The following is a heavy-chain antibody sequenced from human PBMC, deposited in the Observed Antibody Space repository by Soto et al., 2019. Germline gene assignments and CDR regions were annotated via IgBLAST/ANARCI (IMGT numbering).Heavy chain of an antibody. CDR3: ARGFTTWKYGRYNWFDP. J-gene: IGHJ5*02. V-gene: IGHV4-31*03. CDR2: IYYSGST. D-gene: IGHD1-7*01. CDR1: GGSISSGGYY. Sequence: ASETLSLTCTVSGGSISSGGYYWSWIRQHPGKGLEWIGYIYYSGSTYYNPSLKSRVTISVDTSKNQFSLKLSSVTAADTAVYYCARGFTTWKYGRYNWFDPWCQGTLVTVS.